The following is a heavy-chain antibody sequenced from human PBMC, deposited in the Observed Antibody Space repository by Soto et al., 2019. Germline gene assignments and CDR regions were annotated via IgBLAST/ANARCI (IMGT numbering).Heavy chain of an antibody. CDR2: IYYTGTT. J-gene: IGHJ2*01. Sequence: LSLTCTVFGGSVSNDNYYWSWIRQPPGKGLEWIGYIYYTGTTDYNPSLNSRVTRSADTSKNQFSLKLTSVTAADTAFYYCTRAYFDFSSGYSPYWYFDLWGRGTLVTVYS. D-gene: IGHD3-3*01. CDR3: TRAYFDFSSGYSPYWYFDL. CDR1: GGSVSNDNYY. V-gene: IGHV4-61*01.